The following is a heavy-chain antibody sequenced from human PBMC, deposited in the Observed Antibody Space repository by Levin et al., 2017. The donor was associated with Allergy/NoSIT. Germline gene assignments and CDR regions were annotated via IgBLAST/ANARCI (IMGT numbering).Heavy chain of an antibody. CDR3: ARTMIVVRGFDY. V-gene: IGHV1-2*02. D-gene: IGHD3-22*01. CDR2: INPNSGGT. Sequence: ASVKVSCKASGYTFTGYYMHWVRQAPGQGLEWMGWINPNSGGTNYAQKFQGRVTMTRDTSISTAYMELSRLRSDDTAVYYCARTMIVVRGFDYWGQGTLVTVSS. J-gene: IGHJ4*02. CDR1: GYTFTGYY.